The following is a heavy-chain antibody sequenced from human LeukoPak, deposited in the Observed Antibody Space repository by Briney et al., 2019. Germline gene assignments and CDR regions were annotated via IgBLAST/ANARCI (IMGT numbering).Heavy chain of an antibody. Sequence: SETLSLTCTVSGDSFSYFYWSWIRQPAGKGLEWIGRIYTSGSTNYNPSLKSRVTMSVDTSKNQFSLKLSSVTAADTAVYYCARRRGYCSGGSCYSRLSGAFDIWGQGTMVTVSS. CDR1: GDSFSYFY. D-gene: IGHD2-15*01. J-gene: IGHJ3*02. CDR3: ARRRGYCSGGSCYSRLSGAFDI. V-gene: IGHV4-4*07. CDR2: IYTSGST.